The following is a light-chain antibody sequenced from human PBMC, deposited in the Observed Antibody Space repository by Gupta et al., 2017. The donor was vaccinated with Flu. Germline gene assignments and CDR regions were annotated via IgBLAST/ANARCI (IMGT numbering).Light chain of an antibody. Sequence: GGNNIGSETVHWYQQKPGQAPVLVLYDDDFRPSGIPERFSGSNSGNTATLTIRRVEAGDEADYYCQVWDTASDHWLSGAGTTLTVV. V-gene: IGLV3-21*01. CDR2: DDD. J-gene: IGLJ3*02. CDR1: NIGSET. CDR3: QVWDTASDHWL.